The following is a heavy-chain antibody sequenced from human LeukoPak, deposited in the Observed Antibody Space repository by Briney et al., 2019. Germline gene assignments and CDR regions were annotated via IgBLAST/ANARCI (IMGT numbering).Heavy chain of an antibody. J-gene: IGHJ4*02. CDR2: IIPIFGTA. CDR1: GGTFSSYA. CDR3: ARGYFRTYYYGSGRSRFDY. D-gene: IGHD3-10*01. Sequence: GASVKVSCKASGGTFSSYAISWVRQAPGQGLEWMGGIIPIFGTANYAQKFQGRVTITADESTSTAYMELSSLRSEDTAVYYCARGYFRTYYYGSGRSRFDYWGQGTLVTVSS. V-gene: IGHV1-69*13.